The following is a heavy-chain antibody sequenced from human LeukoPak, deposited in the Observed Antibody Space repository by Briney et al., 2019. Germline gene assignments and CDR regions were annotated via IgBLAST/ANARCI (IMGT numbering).Heavy chain of an antibody. J-gene: IGHJ5*02. D-gene: IGHD6-19*01. CDR2: INHSGST. CDR1: GGSFSGYY. Sequence: SETLSLTCAVYGGSFSGYYWSWIRQAPGKGLEWIGEINHSGSTNYNPSLKSRVTISVDTSKNQFPLKLSSVTAADTAVYYCARGIAVAGIGLHNWFDPWGQGTLVTVSS. CDR3: ARGIAVAGIGLHNWFDP. V-gene: IGHV4-34*01.